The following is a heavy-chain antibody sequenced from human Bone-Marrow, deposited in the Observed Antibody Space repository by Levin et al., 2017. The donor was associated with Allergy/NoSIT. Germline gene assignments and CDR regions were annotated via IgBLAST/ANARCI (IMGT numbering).Heavy chain of an antibody. Sequence: SETLSLTCTVSGGSVSSGSYYWSWIRQPPGKGLEWIGYIYYSGSTNYNPSLKSRVTISVDTSKNQFSLKLSSVTAADTAVYYCARVLMWPYYFDYWGQGTLVTVSS. V-gene: IGHV4-61*01. CDR1: GGSVSSGSYY. CDR2: IYYSGST. D-gene: IGHD3-16*01. J-gene: IGHJ4*02. CDR3: ARVLMWPYYFDY.